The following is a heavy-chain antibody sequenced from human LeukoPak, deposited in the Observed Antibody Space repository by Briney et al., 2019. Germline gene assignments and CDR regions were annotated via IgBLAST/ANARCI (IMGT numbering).Heavy chain of an antibody. Sequence: SETLSLTCNVSGNSISSGSYYWSWIRQPAGKGLEWIGRIYTSGSTNYNPSLKSRVTMSVDTSKNQFSLKLSSVTAADTAVYYCARVGITGTTDYWGQGTLVTVSS. CDR2: IYTSGST. D-gene: IGHD1-7*01. CDR1: GNSISSGSYY. J-gene: IGHJ4*02. V-gene: IGHV4-61*02. CDR3: ARVGITGTTDY.